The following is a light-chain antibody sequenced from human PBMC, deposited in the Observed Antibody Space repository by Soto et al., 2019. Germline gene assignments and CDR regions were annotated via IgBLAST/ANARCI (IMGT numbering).Light chain of an antibody. V-gene: IGLV2-8*01. CDR3: SSYAGSHTVL. J-gene: IGLJ2*01. Sequence: QSALTQPPSASGSPGQSVTISCTGTSSDVGAYNYVSWYQQHPGKAPKLIIYEVNQRPSGVPDRFAGSKSGNTASLTVSGLQAVDEADYFCSSYAGSHTVLFGGGTKLTVL. CDR1: SSDVGAYNY. CDR2: EVN.